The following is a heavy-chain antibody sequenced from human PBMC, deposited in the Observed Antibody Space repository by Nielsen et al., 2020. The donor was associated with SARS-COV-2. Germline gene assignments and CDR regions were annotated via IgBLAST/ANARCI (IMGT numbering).Heavy chain of an antibody. CDR3: ATGNKIYDDAFDV. Sequence: SETLSLTCTVSGGSISSSSYYWGWIRQPPGKGLEWIGSIYYSGSTYYNPSLESRVTISVDRSKSQFSLRLTSVTAADTAVYFCATGNKIYDDAFDVWGQGAMVTVSS. V-gene: IGHV4-39*07. D-gene: IGHD1/OR15-1a*01. CDR1: GGSISSSSYY. CDR2: IYYSGST. J-gene: IGHJ3*01.